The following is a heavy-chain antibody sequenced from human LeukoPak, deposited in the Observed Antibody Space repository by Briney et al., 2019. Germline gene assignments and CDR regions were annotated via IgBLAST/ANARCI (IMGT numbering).Heavy chain of an antibody. CDR2: INPNSGGT. CDR1: GYTFTGYY. CDR3: ARVYYDILTGYPWFDY. D-gene: IGHD3-9*01. Sequence: ASVKVSCKASGYTFTGYYMHWVRQAPGQGLEWMGWINPNSGGTNYAQKFQGRVTMTRDTSISTAYMEPSRLRSDDTAVYYCARVYYDILTGYPWFDYWGQGTLVTVSS. J-gene: IGHJ4*02. V-gene: IGHV1-2*02.